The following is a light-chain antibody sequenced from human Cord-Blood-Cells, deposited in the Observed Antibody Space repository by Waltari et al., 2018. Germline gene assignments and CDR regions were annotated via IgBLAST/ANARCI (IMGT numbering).Light chain of an antibody. V-gene: IGKV1-9*01. Sequence: DIQLTQSPSFLSASVGDRVTITCRASQGISSYLAWYQQKPGKAPKLLIYAASTLQSGVPSRFDGSGSGTEFTLTISSLQPEDFATYYCQQLNSYPRTFSQRTKLEIK. CDR3: QQLNSYPRT. CDR1: QGISSY. CDR2: AAS. J-gene: IGKJ2*01.